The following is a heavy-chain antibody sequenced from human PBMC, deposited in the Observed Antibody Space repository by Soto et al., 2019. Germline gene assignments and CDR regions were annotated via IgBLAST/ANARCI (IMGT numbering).Heavy chain of an antibody. CDR2: ISHDGRIE. CDR3: ARDGLPDDFRSGGYWFDP. CDR1: GFTFSTFA. Sequence: QVHLVESGGGVVQPGRSLRLSCAASGFTFSTFALHWVRQAPGEGLEWVALISHDGRIEKYADSVKGRFTISRDNSKNTLYVQMASLRLEDTGVYYCARDGLPDDFRSGGYWFDPWGQGTQVTVSS. D-gene: IGHD3-3*01. V-gene: IGHV3-30-3*01. J-gene: IGHJ5*02.